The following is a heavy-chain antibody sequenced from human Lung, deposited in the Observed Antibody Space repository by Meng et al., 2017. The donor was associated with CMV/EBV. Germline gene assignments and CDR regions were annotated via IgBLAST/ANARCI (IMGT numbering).Heavy chain of an antibody. D-gene: IGHD6-19*01. V-gene: IGHV3-48*03. CDR2: ISTSGTTI. CDR3: ARSSGWLTPGEYGMDF. J-gene: IGHJ6*02. Sequence: GGSLRLSCAASGFTFSSYEMNWVRQAPGIGLEWVAYISTSGTTIYYADSVRGRFTISRDNAKNSLFLQMNSLRAEDTAVYYCARSSGWLTPGEYGMDFWGQGPXVTVSS. CDR1: GFTFSSYE.